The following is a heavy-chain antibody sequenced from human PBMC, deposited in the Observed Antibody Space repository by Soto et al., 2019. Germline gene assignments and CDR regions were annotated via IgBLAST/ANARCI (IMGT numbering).Heavy chain of an antibody. CDR1: GGSFSGYY. CDR3: AGGRWLRSYFDY. D-gene: IGHD5-12*01. V-gene: IGHV4-34*01. Sequence: QVQLQQWGAGLLKPSETLSLTCAVYGGSFSGYYWCWIRQRPGQGLEWIGDINHSGSTNYNPALKRRTIISVDTSQNQCALKLSSVTAADTSVYYCAGGRWLRSYFDYWGQGTPVTVSS. CDR2: INHSGST. J-gene: IGHJ4*02.